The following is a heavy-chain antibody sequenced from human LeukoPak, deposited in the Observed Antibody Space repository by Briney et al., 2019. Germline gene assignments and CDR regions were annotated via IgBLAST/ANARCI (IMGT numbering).Heavy chain of an antibody. Sequence: PGGSLRLSCAASGFTFSSYSMHWVRQAPGKGLDWVALILYDGSNKYYADSVKGRFTISRDNSKNTLYVQMTSLRAEDTAVYYCAREGFTEDRPLALDYWGQGTLVTVSS. V-gene: IGHV3-30-3*01. CDR2: ILYDGSNK. CDR1: GFTFSSYS. D-gene: IGHD2-15*01. J-gene: IGHJ4*02. CDR3: AREGFTEDRPLALDY.